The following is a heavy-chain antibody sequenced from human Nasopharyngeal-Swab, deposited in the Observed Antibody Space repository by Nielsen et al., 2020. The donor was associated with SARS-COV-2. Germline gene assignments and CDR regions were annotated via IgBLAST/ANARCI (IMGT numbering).Heavy chain of an antibody. J-gene: IGHJ6*02. Sequence: WIRQPPGKGLEWSGSIYYRGSTYYNPSLKSRVTISVDTSKSQFSLKLSSVTAADTAVYYCARRVARAPRHEGDYYYGMDVWGQGTTVTVSS. V-gene: IGHV4-39*01. CDR3: ARRVARAPRHEGDYYYGMDV. D-gene: IGHD3-16*01. CDR2: IYYRGST.